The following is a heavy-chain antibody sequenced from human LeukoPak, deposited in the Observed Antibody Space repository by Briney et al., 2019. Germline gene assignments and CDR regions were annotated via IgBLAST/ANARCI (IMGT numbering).Heavy chain of an antibody. D-gene: IGHD3-10*01. CDR2: IYYSGST. V-gene: IGHV4-59*01. CDR1: GGSISSYY. CDR3: ARAMVRGTNWFDP. Sequence: SETLSLTCTVSGGSISSYYWSWIRQPPGKGPEWIGYIYYSGSTNYNPSLRSRVTISLDTSKNQFSLKLTSVTAADTAVYYCARAMVRGTNWFDPWGQGTLVTVSS. J-gene: IGHJ5*02.